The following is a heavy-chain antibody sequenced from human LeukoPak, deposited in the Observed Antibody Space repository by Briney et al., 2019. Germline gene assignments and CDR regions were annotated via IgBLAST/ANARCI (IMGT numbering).Heavy chain of an antibody. J-gene: IGHJ2*01. Sequence: GGSLRHTRAASGFTFSSYDMHWVRQATGKGLEWVSAIGTAGDTYYPGSVKGRFTISRENAKNSLYLQMNSLRAGDTAVYYCARAPTQGWKFDLWGRGTVVTVSS. V-gene: IGHV3-13*01. CDR1: GFTFSSYD. CDR3: ARAPTQGWKFDL. CDR2: IGTAGDT.